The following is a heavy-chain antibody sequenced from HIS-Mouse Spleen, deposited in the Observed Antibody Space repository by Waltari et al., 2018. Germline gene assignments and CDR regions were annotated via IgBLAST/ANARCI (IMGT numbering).Heavy chain of an antibody. J-gene: IGHJ2*01. CDR1: GGSISSYY. V-gene: IGHV4-59*12. CDR3: AREIPYSSSWYDWYFDL. CDR2: IYYSGST. D-gene: IGHD6-13*01. Sequence: QVQLQESGPGLVKPSETLSLTCTVPGGSISSYYWSWIRQPPGKGLEWIGYIYYSGSTNYNPSLKSRVTISVDTSKNQFSLKLSSVTAADTAVYYCAREIPYSSSWYDWYFDLWGRGTLVTVSS.